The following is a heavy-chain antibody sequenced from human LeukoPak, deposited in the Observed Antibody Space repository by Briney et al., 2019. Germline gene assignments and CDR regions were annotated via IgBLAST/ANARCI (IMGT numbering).Heavy chain of an antibody. CDR3: ARGGRDSSSWFQH. CDR1: GGSISSYY. J-gene: IGHJ1*01. D-gene: IGHD6-13*01. CDR2: IYYSGST. V-gene: IGHV4-59*01. Sequence: SETLSLTCTVSGGSISSYYWSWIRQPPGKGLEWIGYIYYSGSTNYNPSLKSRVTISVDTSKNQFSLKLSSVTAADTAVYYCARGGRDSSSWFQHWGQGTLVTVSS.